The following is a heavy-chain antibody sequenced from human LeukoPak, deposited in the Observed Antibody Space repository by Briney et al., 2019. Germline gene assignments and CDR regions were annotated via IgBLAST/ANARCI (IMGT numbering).Heavy chain of an antibody. CDR3: ARDVAVAGTAGTNWFDP. V-gene: IGHV3-48*01. J-gene: IGHJ5*02. CDR2: ISASSSTI. D-gene: IGHD6-19*01. CDR1: GFTFSTYN. Sequence: GGSLRLSCAASGFTFSTYNMNWVRQAPGRGLEWVSYISASSSTIYYAASVKGRFIISRDSAKNSLYPQMDSLRAEDTAVYYCARDVAVAGTAGTNWFDPWGQGTLVTVSS.